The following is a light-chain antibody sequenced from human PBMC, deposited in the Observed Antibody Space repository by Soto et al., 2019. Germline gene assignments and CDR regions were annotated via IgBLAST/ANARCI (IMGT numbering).Light chain of an antibody. J-gene: IGLJ1*01. CDR1: SSDVGGYNY. CDR3: YSYTSSNTYV. CDR2: DVS. Sequence: QSVLTQPASVSGSPGQSITISCTGTSSDVGGYNYVSWYQHHPGKVPQLMIYDVSNRPSGVSNRFSGSKSGNTASLTISGLHAEDEAYYYCYSYTSSNTYVFGTGTKLTVL. V-gene: IGLV2-14*03.